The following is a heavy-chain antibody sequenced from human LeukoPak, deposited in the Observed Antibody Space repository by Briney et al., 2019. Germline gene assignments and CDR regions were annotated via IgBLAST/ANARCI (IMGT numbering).Heavy chain of an antibody. D-gene: IGHD5-12*01. Sequence: SETLSLTCTVSGGSISTNSYSWGWIRQPPGKGREWIGYIYYSGSTNYNPSLKSRVTISVDTSKNQFSLKLSSVTAADTAVYYCARRGYSGYDYFIENWGQGTLVTVSS. J-gene: IGHJ4*02. CDR2: IYYSGST. CDR1: GGSISTNSYS. CDR3: ARRGYSGYDYFIEN. V-gene: IGHV4-61*05.